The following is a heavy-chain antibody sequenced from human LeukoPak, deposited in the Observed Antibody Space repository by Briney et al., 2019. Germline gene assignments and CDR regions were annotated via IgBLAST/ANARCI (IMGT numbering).Heavy chain of an antibody. Sequence: GGSLRLSCAASGFTFSSYSMNWVRQTPGKGLEWVSSISSSSSYIYYADSVKGRFTISRDNSKSTLYIQMNSLRAEDTAVYYCARESVVWAVAGNSHWFDPWGQGTLVTVSS. J-gene: IGHJ5*02. V-gene: IGHV3-21*04. CDR1: GFTFSSYS. D-gene: IGHD6-19*01. CDR2: ISSSSSYI. CDR3: ARESVVWAVAGNSHWFDP.